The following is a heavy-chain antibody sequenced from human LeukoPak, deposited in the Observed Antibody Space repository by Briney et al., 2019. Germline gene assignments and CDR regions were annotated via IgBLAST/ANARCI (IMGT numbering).Heavy chain of an antibody. Sequence: GGSLRLSCAASGFTFSSYGMHWVRQAPGKGLEGVAIISYDGSNTYYVDSVKGRFTISRDNSKNTLYLQLNSLRAEDTAVYYCAEGQDTGTNRAYLDYWGQGTLVTVSS. J-gene: IGHJ4*02. V-gene: IGHV3-30*18. CDR1: GFTFSSYG. CDR3: AEGQDTGTNRAYLDY. CDR2: ISYDGSNT. D-gene: IGHD2-8*01.